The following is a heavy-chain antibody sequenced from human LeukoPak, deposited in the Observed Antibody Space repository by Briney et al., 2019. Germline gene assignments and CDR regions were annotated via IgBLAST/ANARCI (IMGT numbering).Heavy chain of an antibody. CDR1: GDSISTYY. V-gene: IGHV4-59*01. Sequence: SETLSLTCTVSGDSISTYYWSWIRQPPGKGLEWIGYVFHSGSTNYNPSPKSRVTILVDTSKNQFSLILTSVTAADTAVYYCARAGNGYYPFDYWGQGTLVTVSS. CDR2: VFHSGST. D-gene: IGHD3-22*01. CDR3: ARAGNGYYPFDY. J-gene: IGHJ4*02.